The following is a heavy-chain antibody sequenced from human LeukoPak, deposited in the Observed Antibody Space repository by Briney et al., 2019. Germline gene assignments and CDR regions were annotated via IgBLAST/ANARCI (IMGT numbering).Heavy chain of an antibody. Sequence: PGGSLRLSCAASGFTFSSYEMSWVRQAPGKGLEWVANIKQDGSEKYYVDSVKGRFTISRDNAKNSLYLQMNSLRAEDTAVYYCARAPYYDSAPTEDAFDIWGQGTMVTVSS. J-gene: IGHJ3*02. CDR2: IKQDGSEK. V-gene: IGHV3-7*01. CDR1: GFTFSSYE. CDR3: ARAPYYDSAPTEDAFDI. D-gene: IGHD3-22*01.